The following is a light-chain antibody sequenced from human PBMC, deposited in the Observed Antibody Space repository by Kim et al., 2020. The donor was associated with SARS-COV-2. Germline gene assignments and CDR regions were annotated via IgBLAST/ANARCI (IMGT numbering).Light chain of an antibody. CDR1: SSDIGTYNY. CDR3: SSFAGGGNPVL. CDR2: EVN. V-gene: IGLV2-8*01. Sequence: QSVTISCTGASSDIGTYNYVSWHQQHPGKAPKVVIYEVNKRPSGVPDRFSGSKSGNTASLTVSGLQVEDEADYYCSSFAGGGNPVLLGGGTQLTVL. J-gene: IGLJ2*01.